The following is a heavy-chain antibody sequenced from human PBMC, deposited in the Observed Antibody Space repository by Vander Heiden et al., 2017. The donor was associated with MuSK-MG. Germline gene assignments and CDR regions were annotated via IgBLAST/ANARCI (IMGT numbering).Heavy chain of an antibody. CDR1: GFTFSSYA. D-gene: IGHD3-10*01. Sequence: QVQLVESGGGVVQPGRSLRLSCAASGFTFSSYAMHWVRQAPGKGLEWVAVISYDGSNKYYADSVKGRFTISRDNSKNTLYLQMNSLRAEDTAVYYCARDVGSETEGGYWGQGTLVTVSS. CDR3: ARDVGSETEGGY. CDR2: ISYDGSNK. V-gene: IGHV3-30*04. J-gene: IGHJ4*02.